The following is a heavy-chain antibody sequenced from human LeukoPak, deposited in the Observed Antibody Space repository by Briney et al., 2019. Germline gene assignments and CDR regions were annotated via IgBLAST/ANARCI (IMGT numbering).Heavy chain of an antibody. CDR2: ISWNSGSI. V-gene: IGHV3-9*03. D-gene: IGHD3-22*01. CDR1: GVTFDDYA. CDR3: AKDIFPYYYDSSGHAGYFQH. Sequence: PGRSLRLSCAASGVTFDDYAMHWVRQAPGKGLEWVSGISWNSGSIGYADSVKGRFTISRDNAKNSLYLQMKSLRAEDMALYYCAKDIFPYYYDSSGHAGYFQHWGQGTLVTVSS. J-gene: IGHJ1*01.